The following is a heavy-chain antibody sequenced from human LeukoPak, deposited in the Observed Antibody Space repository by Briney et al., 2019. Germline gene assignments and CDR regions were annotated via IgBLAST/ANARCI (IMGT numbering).Heavy chain of an antibody. J-gene: IGHJ4*02. D-gene: IGHD1-7*01. CDR3: AKSPDTWNYGFLEY. V-gene: IGHV3-30*18. CDR1: GFTFSSYG. Sequence: GGSLRLSCTASGFTFSSYGMHWVRQAPGKGLEWVAVISYDGSNKYYADSVKGRFTISRDNSKNTLYLQMNSLRAEDTAVYYCAKSPDTWNYGFLEYWGQGTLVTVSS. CDR2: ISYDGSNK.